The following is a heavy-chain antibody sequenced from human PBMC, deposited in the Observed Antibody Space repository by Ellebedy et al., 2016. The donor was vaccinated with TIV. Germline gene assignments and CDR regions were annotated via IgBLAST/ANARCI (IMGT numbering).Heavy chain of an antibody. J-gene: IGHJ4*02. CDR2: ISSSGSPI. D-gene: IGHD4-17*01. Sequence: GESLKISCAVSGFTFSSYSMNWVRQAPGKGLEWVSYISSSGSPIHYADSVKGRFSISRDNVKNSLYLLMNSLRDEDTAVYYCARDENYGAEVIDYWGQGTLVTVSS. V-gene: IGHV3-48*02. CDR3: ARDENYGAEVIDY. CDR1: GFTFSSYS.